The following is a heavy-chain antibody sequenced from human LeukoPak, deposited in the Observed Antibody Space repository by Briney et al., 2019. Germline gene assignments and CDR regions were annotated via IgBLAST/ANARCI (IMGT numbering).Heavy chain of an antibody. CDR3: ARGGASSKWLDS. Sequence: SGTLSLTCGVSGGSISSYFWSWIRQPPGKGLENIGYIYDSGSTNYNPSLKSRVTISLDTSKNQFSLKLTSITAADTAVYYCARGGASSKWLDSWGQGTLVTVSS. CDR1: GGSISSYF. J-gene: IGHJ5*01. V-gene: IGHV4-59*01. CDR2: IYDSGST. D-gene: IGHD4/OR15-4a*01.